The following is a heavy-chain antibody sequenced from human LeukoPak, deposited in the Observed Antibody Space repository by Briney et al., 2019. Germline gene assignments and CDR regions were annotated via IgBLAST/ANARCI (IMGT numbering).Heavy chain of an antibody. J-gene: IGHJ4*02. CDR1: GFTFSSYG. CDR2: IRYDGSNK. D-gene: IGHD1-26*01. V-gene: IGHV3-30*02. CDR3: AKGIVGATRVRYYFDY. Sequence: GGCLSLSCVASGFTFSSYGMHWVRQAPGKGLEWVAFIRYDGSNKYYADSVKGRFTNSRDNSKNTLYLQMNSLIAEDTAVYYCAKGIVGATRVRYYFDYWGQGTLVTVSS.